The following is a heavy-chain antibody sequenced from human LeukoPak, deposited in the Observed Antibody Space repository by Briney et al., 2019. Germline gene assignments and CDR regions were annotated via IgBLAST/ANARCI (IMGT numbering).Heavy chain of an antibody. CDR2: IYYSGST. V-gene: IGHV4-39*01. D-gene: IGHD2-15*01. CDR1: GGSISSSSYY. Sequence: SETLSLTCTVSGGSISSSSYYWGWIRQPPGKGLEWIGSIYYSGSTYYNPSLKSRVTISVDTSKNQFSLKLSSVTAADTAVYYCARHFDVASVSDYWGQGTLVTVSS. CDR3: ARHFDVASVSDY. J-gene: IGHJ4*02.